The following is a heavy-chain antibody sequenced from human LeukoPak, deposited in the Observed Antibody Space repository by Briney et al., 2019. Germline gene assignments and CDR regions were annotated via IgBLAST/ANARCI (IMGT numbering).Heavy chain of an antibody. CDR2: ISYDGSNK. J-gene: IGHJ4*02. CDR1: GFTFSSYA. CDR3: ARGRGWFGESIHY. D-gene: IGHD3-10*01. V-gene: IGHV3-30*01. Sequence: PGRSLRLSCAASGFTFSSYAMHWVRQAPGKGLEWVAVISYDGSNKYYADSVKGRFTISRDNSKNTLYLQMNSLRAEDTAVYYCARGRGWFGESIHYWGQGTLVTVSS.